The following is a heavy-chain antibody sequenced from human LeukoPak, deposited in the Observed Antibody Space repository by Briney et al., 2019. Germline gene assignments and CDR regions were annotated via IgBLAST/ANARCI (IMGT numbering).Heavy chain of an antibody. V-gene: IGHV1-69*04. J-gene: IGHJ5*02. CDR1: GGTFSSYA. D-gene: IGHD2-2*01. Sequence: GASVKVSCKASGGTFSSYAISWVRQAPGQGLEGMGRIIPILGIANYAQKFQGRVTITADKSTSTAYMELSSLRSEDTAVYYCARDPCSSTSCYVSDPWGQGTLVTVSS. CDR3: ARDPCSSTSCYVSDP. CDR2: IIPILGIA.